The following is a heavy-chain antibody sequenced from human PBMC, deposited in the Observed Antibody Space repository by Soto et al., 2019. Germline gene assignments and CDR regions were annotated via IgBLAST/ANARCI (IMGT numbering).Heavy chain of an antibody. D-gene: IGHD3-10*01. CDR2: IKSKTDGGAT. Sequence: PGGSLRLSCVASGFTFSNAWMSWVRQAPGKGLEWVGRIKSKTDGGATDYAAPVKGRFTISRDDSKNTLYLQMNSLKTEDTAVYYCTTDRVLLWFGESAPLFDYWGQGTLVTVSS. J-gene: IGHJ4*02. CDR3: TTDRVLLWFGESAPLFDY. CDR1: GFTFSNAW. V-gene: IGHV3-15*01.